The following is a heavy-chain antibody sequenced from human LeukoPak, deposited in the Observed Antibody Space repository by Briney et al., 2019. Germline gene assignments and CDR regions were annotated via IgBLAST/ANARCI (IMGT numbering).Heavy chain of an antibody. D-gene: IGHD3-3*01. CDR3: ARDKGDTIFGVVITNYFDY. CDR1: GGPFRSYA. Sequence: ASVKVSCKASGGPFRSYAISWVRQAPGQGLEWMGWINPNSGGTNYAQKFQGRVTMTRDTSISTAYMELSRLRSDDTAVYYCARDKGDTIFGVVITNYFDYWGQGTLVTVSS. J-gene: IGHJ4*02. CDR2: INPNSGGT. V-gene: IGHV1-2*02.